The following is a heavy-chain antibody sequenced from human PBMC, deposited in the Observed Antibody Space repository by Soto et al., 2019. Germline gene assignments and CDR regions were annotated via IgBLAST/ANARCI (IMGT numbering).Heavy chain of an antibody. Sequence: SETLSLTCAVYGGSFSGYYWSWIRQPPGKGLEWIGEINHSGSTNYNPSLKSRVTISVDTSKNQFSLKLSSVTAADTAVYYCASGLRTGTTSRPFDYWGQGTLVTVSS. V-gene: IGHV4-34*01. CDR1: GGSFSGYY. D-gene: IGHD1-1*01. CDR2: INHSGST. J-gene: IGHJ4*02. CDR3: ASGLRTGTTSRPFDY.